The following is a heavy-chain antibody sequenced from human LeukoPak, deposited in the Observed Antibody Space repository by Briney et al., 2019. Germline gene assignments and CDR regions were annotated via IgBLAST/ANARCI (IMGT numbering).Heavy chain of an antibody. CDR3: ARHILGNIAAAGTDWFDP. Sequence: PSETLSLTCTVSGGSISSYYWSWIRQPAGKGLEWIGRIYTSGSTNYNPSLKSRVTMSVDTSKNQFSLKLSSVTAADTAVYYCARHILGNIAAAGTDWFDPWGQGTLVTVSS. J-gene: IGHJ5*02. V-gene: IGHV4-4*07. CDR1: GGSISSYY. D-gene: IGHD6-13*01. CDR2: IYTSGST.